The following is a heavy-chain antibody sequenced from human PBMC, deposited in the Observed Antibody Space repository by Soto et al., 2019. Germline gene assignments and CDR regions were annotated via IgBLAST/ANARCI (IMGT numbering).Heavy chain of an antibody. D-gene: IGHD2-21*02. Sequence: QVQLVESGGGVVQPGRSLRLSCAASGFTFSSYGMHWVRQAPGKGLEWVAVISYDGSNKYYAESVKGRFTISRDNSKNTLYLQMNSLRAEDTAVYYCASTYCGGDCWPGTFDYWGQGTLVTVSS. CDR1: GFTFSSYG. CDR3: ASTYCGGDCWPGTFDY. J-gene: IGHJ4*02. CDR2: ISYDGSNK. V-gene: IGHV3-30*03.